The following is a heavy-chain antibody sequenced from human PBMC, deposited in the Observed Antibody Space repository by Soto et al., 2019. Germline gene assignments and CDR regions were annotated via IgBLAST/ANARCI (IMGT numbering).Heavy chain of an antibody. CDR2: INPSSGGT. J-gene: IGHJ4*02. CDR1: GYTFTGYY. V-gene: IGHV1-2*02. Sequence: ASVKVSCKTSGYTFTGYYVHWVRQAPGQGLEWMGWINPSSGGTHYAQKFQGRVTMTRDTSINTGYMELSRLTSDDAAVYFCARGHFRSSWYSPQVDYWGQGTPVTVSS. CDR3: ARGHFRSSWYSPQVDY. D-gene: IGHD6-13*01.